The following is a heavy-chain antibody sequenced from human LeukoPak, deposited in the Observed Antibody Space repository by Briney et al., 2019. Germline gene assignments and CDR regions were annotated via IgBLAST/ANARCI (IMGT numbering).Heavy chain of an antibody. CDR1: GFTFSGSA. D-gene: IGHD1-26*01. Sequence: PGGSLRLSCAASGFTFSGSAMHWVRQASGKGLEWVGRIRSKANSYATTYAVSVKGRFTISRDDSKNTTYLQMNSLKTEDTAVYYCTRRGPQTQTGGVVDYWGQGTLVTVSS. V-gene: IGHV3-73*01. CDR3: TRRGPQTQTGGVVDY. J-gene: IGHJ4*02. CDR2: IRSKANSYAT.